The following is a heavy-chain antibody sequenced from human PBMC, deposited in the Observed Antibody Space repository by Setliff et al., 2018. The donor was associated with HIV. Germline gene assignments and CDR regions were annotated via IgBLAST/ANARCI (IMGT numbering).Heavy chain of an antibody. CDR3: ARLSTGFYYYYYGMDV. D-gene: IGHD3-9*01. Sequence: GESLKISCKGSGYSFTSYWVGWVRQMPGKGLEWMGIIYPGDSDTRYSPSFQGQVTISADKSISTAYLQWSSLKASDTAMYYCARLSTGFYYYYYGMDVWGQGTTVTVSS. J-gene: IGHJ6*02. V-gene: IGHV5-51*01. CDR1: GYSFTSYW. CDR2: IYPGDSDT.